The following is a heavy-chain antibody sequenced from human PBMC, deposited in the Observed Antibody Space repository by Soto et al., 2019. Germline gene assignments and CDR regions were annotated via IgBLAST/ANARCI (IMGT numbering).Heavy chain of an antibody. V-gene: IGHV1-24*01. Sequence: ASVKVSCKVSGYTLTELSMHWVRQAPGKGLEWMGGFDPEDGETIYAQKFQGRVTMTEDTSTDTAYMELSSLRSEDTAVYYCATVRPGYCSGGSCSRYNWFDPWGQGTLVTVSS. J-gene: IGHJ5*02. CDR1: GYTLTELS. D-gene: IGHD2-15*01. CDR3: ATVRPGYCSGGSCSRYNWFDP. CDR2: FDPEDGET.